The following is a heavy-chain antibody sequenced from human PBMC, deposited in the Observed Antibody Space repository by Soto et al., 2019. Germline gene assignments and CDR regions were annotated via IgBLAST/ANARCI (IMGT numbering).Heavy chain of an antibody. CDR3: VRDRAYSGYDN. J-gene: IGHJ1*01. Sequence: EVQLVESGGGLVQPGGSLRLSCAASGFTFSSYWLHWVRQAPGKGLVWVSRINTDGSSTSYADSVKGRFTISRDNAKNTLYLQRNTLRAEDTAVYYCVRDRAYSGYDNWGEGNLVTVSS. CDR2: INTDGSST. D-gene: IGHD5-12*01. CDR1: GFTFSSYW. V-gene: IGHV3-74*01.